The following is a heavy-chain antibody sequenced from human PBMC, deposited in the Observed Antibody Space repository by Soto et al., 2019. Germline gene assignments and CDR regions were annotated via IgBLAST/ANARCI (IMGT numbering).Heavy chain of an antibody. J-gene: IGHJ4*02. V-gene: IGHV3-23*01. CDR2: ISGSGGST. CDR1: GFTFSSYA. CDR3: AKVLRKGGDWAPFDY. Sequence: GGSLRLSCAASGFTFSSYAMSWVRQAPGKGLEWVSAISGSGGSTYYADSVKGRFTISRDNSKNTLYLQMNSLRAEDTAVYYCAKVLRKGGDWAPFDYWGQGTLVTVSS. D-gene: IGHD2-21*02.